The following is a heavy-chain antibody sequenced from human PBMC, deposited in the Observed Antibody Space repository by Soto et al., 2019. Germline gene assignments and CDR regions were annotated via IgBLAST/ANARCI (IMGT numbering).Heavy chain of an antibody. CDR3: ASHDSSGWYYFDY. Sequence: SETLSLTCTVSGGSISSSSYYWGWIRQPPGKGLEWIGSIYYSGSTYYNPSLKSRVTISVDTSKNQFSLKLSSVTAADTAVYYCASHDSSGWYYFDYWGQGTLVTVSS. J-gene: IGHJ4*02. CDR2: IYYSGST. D-gene: IGHD6-19*01. CDR1: GGSISSSSYY. V-gene: IGHV4-39*07.